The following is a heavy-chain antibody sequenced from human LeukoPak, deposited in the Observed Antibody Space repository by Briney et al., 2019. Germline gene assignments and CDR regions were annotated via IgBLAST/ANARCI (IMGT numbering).Heavy chain of an antibody. CDR3: VRDIAAAGRSSGVPSN. CDR1: GGSISSYY. J-gene: IGHJ4*02. Sequence: SETLSLTCTVSGGSISSYYWSWIRQPAGKGLEWIGRIYTSGSTNYNPSLKSRVTMSVDTSKNQFSLKLSSVTAADTAVYYCVRDIAAAGRSSGVPSNWGQGTLVTVSS. CDR2: IYTSGST. V-gene: IGHV4-4*07. D-gene: IGHD6-13*01.